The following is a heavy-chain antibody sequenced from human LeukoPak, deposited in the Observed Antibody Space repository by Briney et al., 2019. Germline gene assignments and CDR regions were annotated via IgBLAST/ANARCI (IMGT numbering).Heavy chain of an antibody. J-gene: IGHJ6*03. CDR3: ARVPTTYYYYYYMDV. V-gene: IGHV4-61*02. CDR2: VYTSGST. D-gene: IGHD4-11*01. Sequence: PSETLSLTCSVSGDSISSDTYYWSWIRQPAGKGLEWIGRVYTSGSTNYNPSLKSRVTISIDTSKNQFSLKLSSVTAADTAVYYCARVPTTYYYYYYMDVWGKGTTVTVSS. CDR1: GDSISSDTYY.